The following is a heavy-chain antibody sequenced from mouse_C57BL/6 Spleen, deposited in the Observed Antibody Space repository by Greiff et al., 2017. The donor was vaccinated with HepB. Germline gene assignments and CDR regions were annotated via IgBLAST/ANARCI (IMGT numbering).Heavy chain of an antibody. J-gene: IGHJ4*01. V-gene: IGHV1-39*01. Sequence: EVQLQESGPELVKPGASVKISCKASGYSFTDYNMNWVKQSNGKSLEWIGVINPNYGTTSYNQKFKGKATLTVDQSFSTAYMQLNSLTSEDSAVYYCARWDYGYDSYAMDYWGQGTSVTVSS. CDR1: GYSFTDYN. CDR2: INPNYGTT. CDR3: ARWDYGYDSYAMDY. D-gene: IGHD2-2*01.